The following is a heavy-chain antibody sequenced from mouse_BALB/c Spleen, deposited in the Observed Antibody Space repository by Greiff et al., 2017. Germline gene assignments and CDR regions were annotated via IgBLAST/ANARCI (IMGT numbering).Heavy chain of an antibody. Sequence: VQLQRSGAELAKPGASVKMSCKASGYTFTSYWMHWVKQRPGQGLEWIGYINPSTGYTEYNQKFKDKATLTADKSSSTAYMQLSSLTSEDSAVYYCASAGAWFAYWGQGTLVTVSA. J-gene: IGHJ3*01. CDR2: INPSTGYT. CDR3: ASAGAWFAY. CDR1: GYTFTSYW. D-gene: IGHD6-1*01. V-gene: IGHV1-7*01.